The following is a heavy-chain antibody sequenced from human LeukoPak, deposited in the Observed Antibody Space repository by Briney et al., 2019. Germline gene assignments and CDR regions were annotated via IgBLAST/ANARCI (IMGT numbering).Heavy chain of an antibody. CDR2: ISGSGANT. Sequence: GGPLRLSCAASGFTFSSYALTWVRQAPGKGLEWVSAISGSGANTYYADSVKGRFTISRDNSKNTLYLQMSSLRAEDTAVYYCAKSRFCSSTSCSRDAFDIWGQGTMVTVSS. D-gene: IGHD2-2*01. J-gene: IGHJ3*02. CDR3: AKSRFCSSTSCSRDAFDI. CDR1: GFTFSSYA. V-gene: IGHV3-23*01.